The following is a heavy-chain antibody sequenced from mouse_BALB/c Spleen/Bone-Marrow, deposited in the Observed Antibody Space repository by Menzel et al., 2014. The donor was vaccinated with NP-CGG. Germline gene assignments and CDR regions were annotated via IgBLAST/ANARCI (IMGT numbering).Heavy chain of an antibody. D-gene: IGHD1-1*01. V-gene: IGHV1-9*01. CDR2: ILPGSGST. Sequence: QVQLQQSGAELMKPGASVKISCKATGYTFSSYWIEWVKQRPGHGLEWIGEILPGSGSTNYSEKFKGKATFTADTSSNTAYMQLSSLTSEDSAVYYCAREDGLWYFDVWGAGTTVTVSS. J-gene: IGHJ1*01. CDR3: AREDGLWYFDV. CDR1: GYTFSSYW.